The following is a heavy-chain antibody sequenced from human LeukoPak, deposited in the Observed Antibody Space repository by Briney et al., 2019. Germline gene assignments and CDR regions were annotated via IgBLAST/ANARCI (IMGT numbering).Heavy chain of an antibody. CDR2: IDSDGSST. J-gene: IGHJ4*02. D-gene: IGHD5-24*01. Sequence: GGSLRLSCAASGFTFSSYWMDWVRQAPGKGLVWVSRIDSDGSSTNYADPVKGRFTISRDNAKNTLYLQMNSLRAEDTAVYYCGRGNCDWLQEWGQGTLVTVSS. V-gene: IGHV3-74*01. CDR3: GRGNCDWLQE. CDR1: GFTFSSYW.